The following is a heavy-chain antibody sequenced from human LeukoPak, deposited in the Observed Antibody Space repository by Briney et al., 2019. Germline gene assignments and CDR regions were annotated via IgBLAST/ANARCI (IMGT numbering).Heavy chain of an antibody. CDR2: IYYSGST. V-gene: IGHV4-39*01. D-gene: IGHD1-26*01. CDR3: ARGRSFSGYYSYYGMDV. J-gene: IGHJ6*02. Sequence: PSETLSLTCTVSGGSISSSSYYWGWIRQPPGKGLEWIGSIYYSGSTYYNPSLKSRVTISVDTSKNQFSLKLSSVTAADTAVYYCARGRSFSGYYSYYGMDVWGQGTTVTVSS. CDR1: GGSISSSSYY.